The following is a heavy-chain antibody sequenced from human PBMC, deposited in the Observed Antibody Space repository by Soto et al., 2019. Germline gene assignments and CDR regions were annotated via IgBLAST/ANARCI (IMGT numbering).Heavy chain of an antibody. CDR1: GFTFSAYW. V-gene: IGHV3-7*01. J-gene: IGHJ4*02. CDR3: ARAKRASGYLDY. CDR2: IKHPGSKK. Sequence: EVQLVESGGGLVQTGGSLRLSCAASGFTFSAYWMSWVRQAPGTGLEWVASIKHPGSKKYYVDSVNGRFIISRHDAKNSLFLQVNMLRVEDTAVYYCARAKRASGYLDYWGQGTLVTVSS. D-gene: IGHD6-25*01.